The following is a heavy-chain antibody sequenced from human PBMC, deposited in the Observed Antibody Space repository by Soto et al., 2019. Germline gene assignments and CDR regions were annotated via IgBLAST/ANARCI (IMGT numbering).Heavy chain of an antibody. CDR2: ISTYNGNT. Sequence: QVRLVQSGAEVKKPGASVKVSCKASGYTFATYGITWVRQAPGQGLEWLGWISTYNGNTNYAQKLQGRVTMTTDTSTSTAYMELRSLRSDDTAGYYCARVASGSSLHGFDPWGQGTLVTVSS. J-gene: IGHJ5*02. CDR3: ARVASGSSLHGFDP. D-gene: IGHD1-26*01. V-gene: IGHV1-18*01. CDR1: GYTFATYG.